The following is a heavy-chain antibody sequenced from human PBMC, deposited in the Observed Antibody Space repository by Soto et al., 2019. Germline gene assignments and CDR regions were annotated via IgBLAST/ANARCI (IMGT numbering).Heavy chain of an antibody. CDR1: GGTFSSYA. D-gene: IGHD2-21*01. CDR3: ARGPVVVVNATPSYFDY. V-gene: IGHV1-69*13. CDR2: IIPIFGTA. Sequence: RASVKVSCKASGGTFSSYAISWVRQAPGQGLEWMGGIIPIFGTANYAQKFQGRVTITADESTSTAYMELSSLRSEDTAVYYCARGPVVVVNATPSYFDYWGQGTLVTVSS. J-gene: IGHJ4*02.